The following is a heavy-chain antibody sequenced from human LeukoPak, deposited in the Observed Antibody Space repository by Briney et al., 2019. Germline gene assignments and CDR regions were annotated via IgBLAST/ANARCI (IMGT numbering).Heavy chain of an antibody. CDR2: ISNSGDGT. CDR3: AREGWDSPGSFDI. V-gene: IGHV3-23*01. CDR1: GFTFSSYA. J-gene: IGHJ3*02. Sequence: PGGSLRLSCAASGFTFSSYAMSWVRQAPGKGLEWVSAISNSGDGTFYADSVKGRFTISRDNAKNSLYLQMNSLRAEDTAVYYCAREGWDSPGSFDIWGQGTMVTVSS. D-gene: IGHD1-26*01.